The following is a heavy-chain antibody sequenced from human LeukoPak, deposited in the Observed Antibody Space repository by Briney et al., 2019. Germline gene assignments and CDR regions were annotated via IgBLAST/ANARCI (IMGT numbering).Heavy chain of an antibody. Sequence: GGSLRLSCAASGSTFSNCAMTWVRQAPGKGLEWVSAISGSSGSPHYADSVKGRFTIFRDNSKNTLYLQMNSLRAEDTAVYYCAKDGYSSSWYNYYYYYMDVWGKGTTVTVSS. V-gene: IGHV3-23*01. D-gene: IGHD6-13*01. CDR2: ISGSSGSP. CDR3: AKDGYSSSWYNYYYYYMDV. J-gene: IGHJ6*03. CDR1: GSTFSNCA.